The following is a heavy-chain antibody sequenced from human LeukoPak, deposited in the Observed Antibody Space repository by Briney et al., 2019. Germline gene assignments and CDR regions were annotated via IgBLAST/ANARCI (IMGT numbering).Heavy chain of an antibody. Sequence: GASVKVSCKASGYTFTGYYMHWVRQAPGQGLEWIGWINPNSGGTNYAQKFQGRVTMTRDTSISTAYMELSRLRSDDTAVYYCARMSSSTSCYDYWGQGTLVTVSS. V-gene: IGHV1-2*02. CDR1: GYTFTGYY. CDR2: INPNSGGT. J-gene: IGHJ4*02. D-gene: IGHD2-2*01. CDR3: ARMSSSTSCYDY.